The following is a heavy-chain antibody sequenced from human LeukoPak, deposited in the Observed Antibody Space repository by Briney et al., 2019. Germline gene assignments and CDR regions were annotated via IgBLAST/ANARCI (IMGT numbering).Heavy chain of an antibody. CDR2: IYYSGST. CDR3: ARANYDFWSGYGPGYYGMDV. D-gene: IGHD3-3*01. Sequence: SETLSLTCTVSGGSISSYYWSWIRQPPGKGLEWIGYIYYSGSTNYNPSLKSRVTISVDTSKNQFSLKLSSVTAADTAVYYCARANYDFWSGYGPGYYGMDVWGQGTTVTVSS. V-gene: IGHV4-59*01. CDR1: GGSISSYY. J-gene: IGHJ6*02.